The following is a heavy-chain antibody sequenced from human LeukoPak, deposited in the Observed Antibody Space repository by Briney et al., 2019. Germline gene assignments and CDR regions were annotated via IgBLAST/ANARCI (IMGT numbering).Heavy chain of an antibody. CDR3: AREPRFGAVAGNNWFDP. J-gene: IGHJ5*02. Sequence: ASVKVSCKASGGTFISYAISWVRQAPGQGLEWMGGIIPIFGTANYAQKFQGRVTITADESTSTAYMELSSLRSEDTAVYYCAREPRFGAVAGNNWFDPWGQGTLVTVSS. CDR1: GGTFISYA. V-gene: IGHV1-69*13. D-gene: IGHD6-19*01. CDR2: IIPIFGTA.